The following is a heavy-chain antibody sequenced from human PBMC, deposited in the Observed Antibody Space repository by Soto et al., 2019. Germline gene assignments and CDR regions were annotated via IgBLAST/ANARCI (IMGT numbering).Heavy chain of an antibody. Sequence: SETLSLTCAVSGGSITSNWWSWVRQPPGKGLEWIGEIYHNGRINYNPSLKSRVTISIDKSKNQFSLKLSSVTAADTAVYYCARGSSIAGLYYGMDVWGQGTTVTVSS. J-gene: IGHJ6*02. CDR3: ARGSSIAGLYYGMDV. D-gene: IGHD6-6*01. V-gene: IGHV4-4*02. CDR1: GGSITSNW. CDR2: IYHNGRI.